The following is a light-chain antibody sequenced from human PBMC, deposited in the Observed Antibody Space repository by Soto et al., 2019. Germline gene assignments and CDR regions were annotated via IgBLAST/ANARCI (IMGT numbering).Light chain of an antibody. CDR1: QSVSSNY. V-gene: IGKV3-20*01. Sequence: EIVLTQSPGTLPLSPGERATLSCRASQSVSSNYLVWYQQKPGQAPRPLIYGASSRATGIPDRFSGSGSGTDFTLTISRLEPEDFAVYYCQPYANSAFTFGQGTKLEIK. CDR2: GAS. J-gene: IGKJ2*01. CDR3: QPYANSAFT.